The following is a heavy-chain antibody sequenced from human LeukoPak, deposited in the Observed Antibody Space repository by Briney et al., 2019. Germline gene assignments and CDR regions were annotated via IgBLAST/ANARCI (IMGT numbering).Heavy chain of an antibody. Sequence: PGGSLRLSCAASGFTFSSYEMNWVRQAPGKGLEWVSYISSSGSTIYYADSVKGRFTISRDNAKNSLYLQMNSLRAEDTAVYYCARVNYYGSGSFHYYYYMDVWGKGTTVTISS. D-gene: IGHD3-10*01. CDR2: ISSSGSTI. J-gene: IGHJ6*03. CDR1: GFTFSSYE. CDR3: ARVNYYGSGSFHYYYYMDV. V-gene: IGHV3-48*03.